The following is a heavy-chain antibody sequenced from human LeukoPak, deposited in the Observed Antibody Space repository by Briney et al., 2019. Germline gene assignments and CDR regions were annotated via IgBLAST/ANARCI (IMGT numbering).Heavy chain of an antibody. CDR3: VRDLSAVGGTGN. Sequence: PGGSLRLSCAASGFTFSGYWMSWVRQAPGKGLEWVANIKEDGSEKYYVDSVTGRFTISRDSAENSLHLQMNSLRAEDTAVYYCVRDLSAVGGTGNWGQGTLVTVSS. CDR2: IKEDGSEK. J-gene: IGHJ4*02. D-gene: IGHD6-19*01. CDR1: GFTFSGYW. V-gene: IGHV3-7*04.